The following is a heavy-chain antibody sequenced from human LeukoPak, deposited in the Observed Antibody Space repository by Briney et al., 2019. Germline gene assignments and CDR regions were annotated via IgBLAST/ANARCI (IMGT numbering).Heavy chain of an antibody. CDR3: ARGALVVVAATSRVDP. CDR1: GYTFTSYY. D-gene: IGHD2-15*01. J-gene: IGHJ5*02. Sequence: ASVKVSCKASGYTFTSYYMHWVRQAPGQGLEWMGWINPNSGGTNYAQKFQGRVTMTRDTSISTAYMELSRLRSDDTAVYYCARGALVVVAATSRVDPWGQGTLVTVSS. CDR2: INPNSGGT. V-gene: IGHV1-2*02.